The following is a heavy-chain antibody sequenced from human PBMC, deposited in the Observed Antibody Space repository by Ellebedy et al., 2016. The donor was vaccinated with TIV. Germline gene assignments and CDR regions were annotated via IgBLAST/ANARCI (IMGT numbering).Heavy chain of an antibody. D-gene: IGHD3-22*01. CDR3: ARGLYTVHYYDGSGYLNWFDP. V-gene: IGHV1-8*01. J-gene: IGHJ5*02. CDR2: MNPNSGNT. Sequence: ASVKVSXXASGYTFTSYDINWVRQATGQGLEWMGWMNPNSGNTGYAQKFQGRVTMTRNTSINTAYMELSSLTSEDTAVYYCARGLYTVHYYDGSGYLNWFDPWGQGTLVTVSS. CDR1: GYTFTSYD.